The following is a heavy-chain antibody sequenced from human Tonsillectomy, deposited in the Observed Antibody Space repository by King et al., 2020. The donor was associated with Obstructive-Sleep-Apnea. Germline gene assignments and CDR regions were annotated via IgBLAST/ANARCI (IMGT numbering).Heavy chain of an antibody. J-gene: IGHJ6*04. D-gene: IGHD2-21*01. CDR1: KYTFTKYW. CDR2: IDPSDSYT. V-gene: IGHV5-10-1*01. Sequence: QLVQSGGEVKKPGESLRISWKGSKYTFTKYWISWVRQMPGKGLEWMGRIDPSDSYTTYGPSFRGPVSISADKSISTVYLQWSSLKASDTGMYYSASIENGMDVWGEGSTVTVSS. CDR3: ASIENGMDV.